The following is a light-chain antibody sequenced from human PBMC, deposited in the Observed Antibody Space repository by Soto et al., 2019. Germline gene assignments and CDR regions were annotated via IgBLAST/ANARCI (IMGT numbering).Light chain of an antibody. CDR1: QGISSA. CDR3: QQSYSTPIT. J-gene: IGKJ5*01. Sequence: AIQLTQSPSSLSASVGDRVTITCRASQGISSALAWYQQKPGKAPKLPIYDASSLESGVPSRFSGSGSGTDFTLTISSLQPEDFATYYCQQSYSTPITFGQGTRLEIK. V-gene: IGKV1-13*02. CDR2: DAS.